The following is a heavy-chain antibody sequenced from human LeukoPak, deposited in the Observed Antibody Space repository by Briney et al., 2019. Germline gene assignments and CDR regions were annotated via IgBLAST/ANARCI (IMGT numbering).Heavy chain of an antibody. D-gene: IGHD1-26*01. CDR2: ISSDGGRT. Sequence: GGSLRLSCSASGFTFSSFAMFWVRQAPGKGLEYVSGISSDGGRTNFADSVKARFTISRDNSKVTLYLQMTSLRPEDTAIYYCVKDPSGNYFYFDYWGQGTLVTVSS. CDR1: GFTFSSFA. V-gene: IGHV3-64D*09. J-gene: IGHJ4*02. CDR3: VKDPSGNYFYFDY.